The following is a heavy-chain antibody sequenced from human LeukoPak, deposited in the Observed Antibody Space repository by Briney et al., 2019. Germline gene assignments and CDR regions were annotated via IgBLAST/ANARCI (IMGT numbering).Heavy chain of an antibody. V-gene: IGHV4-4*07. Sequence: SETLSLTCTVSGGSISSYYWSWIRQPAGKGLEWIGRIYTSGSTNYNPSLKSRVTMSVDTSKNQFPLKLSSVTAADTAVYYCARGDAIAVAGNFDYWGQGTLVTVSS. CDR1: GGSISSYY. CDR2: IYTSGST. J-gene: IGHJ4*02. D-gene: IGHD6-19*01. CDR3: ARGDAIAVAGNFDY.